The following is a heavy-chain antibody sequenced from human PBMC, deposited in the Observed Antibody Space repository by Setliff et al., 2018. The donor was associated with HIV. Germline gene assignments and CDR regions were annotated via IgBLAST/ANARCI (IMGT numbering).Heavy chain of an antibody. CDR2: IYYSGST. J-gene: IGHJ6*02. CDR3: TRRGADSYYPRRLDV. Sequence: PSETLSLTCTVSGGSISSSSYYWGWIRQPPGKGLEWIGSIYYSGSTYYNPSLKSRVTISVDTSKNQFSLKLSSVTAADTAVYYCTRRGADSYYPRRLDVWGQATTVTVSS. CDR1: GGSISSSSYY. D-gene: IGHD3-10*01. V-gene: IGHV4-39*07.